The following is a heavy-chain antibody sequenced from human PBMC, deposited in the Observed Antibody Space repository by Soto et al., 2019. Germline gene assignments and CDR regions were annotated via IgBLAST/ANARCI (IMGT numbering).Heavy chain of an antibody. J-gene: IGHJ4*02. V-gene: IGHV1-8*02. CDR1: GYTFSNYG. Sequence: ASVKVSCKASGYTFSNYGIHWVRQAPGQRLEWMGLINAGSGNTGYAQKFQGRVTMTRNTSISTAYMELSSLRSEDTAVYYCARTLYGDNVDYWGQGTLVTVSS. D-gene: IGHD4-17*01. CDR2: INAGSGNT. CDR3: ARTLYGDNVDY.